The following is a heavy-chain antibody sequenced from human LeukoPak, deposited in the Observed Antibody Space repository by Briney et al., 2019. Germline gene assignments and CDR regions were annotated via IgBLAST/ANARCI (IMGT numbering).Heavy chain of an antibody. Sequence: PGGSLRRSCAASGFTFSSYEMNWVRQAPGKGLEWVSYISSSGSTIYYADSVKGRFTISRDNAKNSLYLQMNSLRAEDTAVYYCARVTGEGATFWFDPWAQGTLVTVSS. V-gene: IGHV3-48*03. CDR3: ARVTGEGATFWFDP. CDR2: ISSSGSTI. D-gene: IGHD1-26*01. J-gene: IGHJ5*02. CDR1: GFTFSSYE.